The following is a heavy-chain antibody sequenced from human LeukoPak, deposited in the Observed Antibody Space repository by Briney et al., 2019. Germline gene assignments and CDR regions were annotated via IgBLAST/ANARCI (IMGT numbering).Heavy chain of an antibody. CDR2: IYTSGST. CDR1: GGSISSYY. J-gene: IGHJ4*02. D-gene: IGHD3-22*01. V-gene: IGHV4-4*07. CDR3: ARDPRYYYDSSGLSY. Sequence: SETLSLTCTVSGGSISSYYWSWIRQPAGKGLEWIGRIYTSGSTNYNPSLKSRITMSVDTSKNQFSLKLSSVTAADTAVYYCARDPRYYYDSSGLSYWGQGTLVTVSS.